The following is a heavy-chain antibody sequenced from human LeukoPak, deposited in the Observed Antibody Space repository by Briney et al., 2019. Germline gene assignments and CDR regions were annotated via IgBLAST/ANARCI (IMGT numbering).Heavy chain of an antibody. CDR1: GFTLTTYT. V-gene: IGHV3-23*01. CDR2: ITAIGSTT. Sequence: GGSLRLSCAASGFTLTTYTIGWVRQVPGKGLEWVSLITAIGSTTYYADSVKGRFTISRDSSMSTLYLQMNTLRAEDTAVYYCAKANIVSTIGWYFDLWGRGTLVTVSS. CDR3: AKANIVSTIGWYFDL. D-gene: IGHD5/OR15-5a*01. J-gene: IGHJ2*01.